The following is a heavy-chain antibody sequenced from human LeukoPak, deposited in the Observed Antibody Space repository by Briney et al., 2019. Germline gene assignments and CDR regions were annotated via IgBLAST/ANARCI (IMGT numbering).Heavy chain of an antibody. CDR3: VRDATKNWFGP. CDR2: ISAYNGNT. J-gene: IGHJ5*02. Sequence: AASVKVSCKASGYKFTSYGISWVRQAPGQGLDWMGWISAYNGNTNYAHNLQGRVTMTTDTSTSTAYMELRSLRSDDTAVYYCVRDATKNWFGPWGQGTLVTVSS. D-gene: IGHD5-12*01. CDR1: GYKFTSYG. V-gene: IGHV1-18*01.